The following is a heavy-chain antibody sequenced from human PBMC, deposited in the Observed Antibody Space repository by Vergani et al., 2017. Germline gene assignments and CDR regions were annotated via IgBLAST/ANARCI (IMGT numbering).Heavy chain of an antibody. CDR3: ARDLRVRGDQMKRKGIAAAGPDY. D-gene: IGHD6-13*01. CDR1: GYTLTELS. J-gene: IGHJ4*02. Sequence: QVQLVQSGAEVKKPGASVKVSCKVSGYTLTELSMHWVRQAPGKGLEWMGGFDPEDGETIYAQKFQGRVTMTEDTSTSTAYMELRSLRSDDTAVYYCARDLRVRGDQMKRKGIAAAGPDYWGQGTLVTVSS. CDR2: FDPEDGET. V-gene: IGHV1-24*01.